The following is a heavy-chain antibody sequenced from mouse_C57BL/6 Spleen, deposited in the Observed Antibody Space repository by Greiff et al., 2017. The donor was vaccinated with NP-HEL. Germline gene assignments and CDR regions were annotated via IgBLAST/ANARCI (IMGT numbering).Heavy chain of an antibody. CDR3: ARGIYDYDDGAWFAY. CDR1: GYTFTSYW. J-gene: IGHJ3*01. D-gene: IGHD2-4*01. Sequence: QVQLQQPGAELVKPGASVKLSCKASGYTFTSYWMHWVKQRPGQGLEWIGMIHPNSGSTNYNEKFKSKATLTVDKSSSTAYMQLSSLTSEDSAVYYCARGIYDYDDGAWFAYWGQGTLVTVSA. CDR2: IHPNSGST. V-gene: IGHV1-64*01.